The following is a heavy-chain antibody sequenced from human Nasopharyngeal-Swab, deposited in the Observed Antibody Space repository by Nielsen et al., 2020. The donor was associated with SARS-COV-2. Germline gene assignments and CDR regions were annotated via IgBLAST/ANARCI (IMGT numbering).Heavy chain of an antibody. CDR2: IYPGDSDT. V-gene: IGHV5-51*01. CDR1: GYSFTSYW. CDR3: ARQSYCSSTSCYGLDYYYYMDV. D-gene: IGHD2-2*01. Sequence: ESLKISCKGSGYSFTSYWIGWVRQMPGKGLEWMGIIYPGDSDTRYSPSFQGQVTISADKSISTAYLQWSSLKASDTAMYYCARQSYCSSTSCYGLDYYYYMDVWGKGTTVTVSS. J-gene: IGHJ6*03.